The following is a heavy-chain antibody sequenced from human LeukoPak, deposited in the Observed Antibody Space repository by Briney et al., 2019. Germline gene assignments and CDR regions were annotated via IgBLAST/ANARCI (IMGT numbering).Heavy chain of an antibody. J-gene: IGHJ5*02. CDR2: ISGSGGST. CDR3: AEDRSGVVIRSNWFDP. CDR1: GFTFSSYA. D-gene: IGHD3-3*01. V-gene: IGHV3-23*01. Sequence: PGGSLRLSCAASGFTFSSYAMSWVRQAPGKGLEWVSAISGSGGSTYYADSVKGRFTISRDNSKNTLYLQMNSLRAEDTAVYYCAEDRSGVVIRSNWFDPWGQGTLVTVSS.